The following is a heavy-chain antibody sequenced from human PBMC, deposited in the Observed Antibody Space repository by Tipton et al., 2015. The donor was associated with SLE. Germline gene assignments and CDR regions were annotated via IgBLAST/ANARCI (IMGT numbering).Heavy chain of an antibody. CDR2: VYFSGVT. CDR3: ARDRRKRHGDGFLWFGNNDDAHYYYMDV. V-gene: IGHV4-39*06. J-gene: IGHJ6*03. Sequence: TLSLTCTVSGGSISKSSHYWGWIRQPPGKGLEWIGSVYFSGVTYYNPSLKSRVSILVDTSKNQFPLKLTPVTAAETAMYYCARDRRKRHGDGFLWFGNNDDAHYYYMDVWGRGTTVTVS. CDR1: GGSISKSSHY. D-gene: IGHD3-10*01.